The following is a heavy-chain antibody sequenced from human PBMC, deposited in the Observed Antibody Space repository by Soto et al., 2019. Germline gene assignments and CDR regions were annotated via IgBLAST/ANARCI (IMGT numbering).Heavy chain of an antibody. CDR2: IIPIFGTA. CDR3: ARVGYYYDSSGYYLDY. D-gene: IGHD3-22*01. CDR1: GGTFSSYA. J-gene: IGHJ4*02. V-gene: IGHV1-69*13. Sequence: SVKVSCKASGGTFSSYAISWLRQAPGQGLEWMGGIIPIFGTANYAQKFQGRVTITADESTSTAYMELSSLRSEDTAVYYCARVGYYYDSSGYYLDYWGQGTLVTVSS.